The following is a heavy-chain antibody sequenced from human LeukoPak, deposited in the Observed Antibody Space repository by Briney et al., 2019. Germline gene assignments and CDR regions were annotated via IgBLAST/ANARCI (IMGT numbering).Heavy chain of an antibody. D-gene: IGHD6-19*01. Sequence: GGSLRLSCAASGFTFSNAWMSWVRQAPGKGLEWVSAISGSGGSTYYADSVKGRFTISRDNSKNTLYLQMNSLRAEDTAVYYCAKDPPFGSAVEADAFDIWGQGTMVTVSS. V-gene: IGHV3-23*01. CDR3: AKDPPFGSAVEADAFDI. J-gene: IGHJ3*02. CDR1: GFTFSNAW. CDR2: ISGSGGST.